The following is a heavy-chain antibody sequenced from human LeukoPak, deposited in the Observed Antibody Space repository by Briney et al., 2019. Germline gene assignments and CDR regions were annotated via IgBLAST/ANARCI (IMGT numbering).Heavy chain of an antibody. J-gene: IGHJ6*02. CDR1: GGSISSYY. D-gene: IGHD3-10*01. Sequence: KPSETLSLTCTVSGGSISSYYWGWIRHPPGKGLEWIGSIYYSGSTYYNPSLKSRVTISVDTSKNQFSLKLSSVTAADTAVYYCARQGLRVGDVWGQGTTVTVSS. CDR3: ARQGLRVGDV. CDR2: IYYSGST. V-gene: IGHV4-39*01.